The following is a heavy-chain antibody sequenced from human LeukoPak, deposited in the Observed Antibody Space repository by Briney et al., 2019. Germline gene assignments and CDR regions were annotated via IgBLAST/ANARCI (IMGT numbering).Heavy chain of an antibody. V-gene: IGHV1-2*04. CDR1: GYTFTGYY. CDR3: ARSAGGYCSSTSCLVYYFDY. Sequence: ASVKVSCKASGYTFTGYYMHWVRQAPGQGLEWMGWINPNSGGTNYAQKFQGWVTMTRDTPISTAYMELSRLRSDDTAVYYCARSAGGYCSSTSCLVYYFDYWGQGTLVTVSS. CDR2: INPNSGGT. D-gene: IGHD2-2*01. J-gene: IGHJ4*02.